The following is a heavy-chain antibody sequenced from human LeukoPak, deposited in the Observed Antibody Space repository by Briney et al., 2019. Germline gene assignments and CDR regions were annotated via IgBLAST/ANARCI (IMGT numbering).Heavy chain of an antibody. Sequence: PSETLSLTCALSGGSIRSSHWWVWVRQAPGKGPEWLGEIYHAGSTNYNPSLKSRVTISVDNSKNQFSLKLNSVTAADTAVYYCARDPGSGYFDYWGQGTLVTVSS. CDR2: IYHAGST. J-gene: IGHJ4*02. V-gene: IGHV4-4*02. CDR1: GGSIRSSHW. D-gene: IGHD3-10*01. CDR3: ARDPGSGYFDY.